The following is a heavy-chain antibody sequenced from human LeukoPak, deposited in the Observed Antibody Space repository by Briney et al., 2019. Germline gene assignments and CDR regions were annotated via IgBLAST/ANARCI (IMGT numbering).Heavy chain of an antibody. Sequence: GESLKISCKGSGYTFTTYWIAWVRQMPGKGLEWMGIIYPGDSDPRYSPSFQGQVTISADKSISTAYLQWSSLEASDSAMYYCVRHGLGSSWFGFDYWGQGTLVTVSP. J-gene: IGHJ4*02. CDR3: VRHGLGSSWFGFDY. CDR2: IYPGDSDP. D-gene: IGHD6-13*01. CDR1: GYTFTTYW. V-gene: IGHV5-51*01.